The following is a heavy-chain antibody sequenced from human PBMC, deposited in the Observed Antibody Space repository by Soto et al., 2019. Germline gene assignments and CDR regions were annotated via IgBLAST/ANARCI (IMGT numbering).Heavy chain of an antibody. CDR3: ARRAETNGWNGFGAAKYYFDF. CDR2: MNPNTGNS. CDR1: GYTFTSYD. D-gene: IGHD1-1*01. V-gene: IGHV1-8*01. J-gene: IGHJ4*02. Sequence: ASVKVSCKASGYTFTSYDIYWVRQATGQGLEWMGWMNPNTGNSGYAQKFQGRVTMTSDTSISTAHMELSSLRSEDTAVYYCARRAETNGWNGFGAAKYYFDFWGQGTLVTVSS.